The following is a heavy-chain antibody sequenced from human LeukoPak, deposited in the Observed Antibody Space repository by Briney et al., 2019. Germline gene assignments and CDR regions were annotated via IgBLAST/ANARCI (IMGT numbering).Heavy chain of an antibody. V-gene: IGHV3-33*01. J-gene: IGHJ4*02. CDR3: ARDPYSGYDLAFDY. D-gene: IGHD5-12*01. CDR2: IWYDGSNK. Sequence: PGRSLRLSCAASGFTFSSYGMHWVRQAPGKGLEWVAVIWYDGSNKYYADSEKGRFTISRDNSKNTLYLQMNSLRAEDTAVYYCARDPYSGYDLAFDYWGQGTLVTVSS. CDR1: GFTFSSYG.